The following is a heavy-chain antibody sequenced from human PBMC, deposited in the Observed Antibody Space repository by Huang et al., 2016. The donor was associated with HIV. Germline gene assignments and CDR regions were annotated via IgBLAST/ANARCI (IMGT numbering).Heavy chain of an antibody. J-gene: IGHJ4*02. D-gene: IGHD2-21*01. CDR1: GGSVNSVGQP. Sequence: QVQLQESGPGLLKPSEALFLTCNVSGGSVNSVGQPWGWIRQPPRKGLEWIGTIYFGGSTYYNPSLNSRVTIATDTSKNEGSLTVRFVTPSDTAVYHCARIDGLPPFDHWGPGVLVTVSS. CDR3: ARIDGLPPFDH. V-gene: IGHV4-39*01. CDR2: IYFGGST.